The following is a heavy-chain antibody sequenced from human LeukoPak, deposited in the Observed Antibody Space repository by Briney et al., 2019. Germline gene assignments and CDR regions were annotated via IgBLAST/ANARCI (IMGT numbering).Heavy chain of an antibody. J-gene: IGHJ4*02. CDR1: GYTFTGYN. V-gene: IGHV1-2*02. D-gene: IGHD2-2*01. Sequence: GASLKVSSKAPGYTFTGYNMHWVRQAPGQGLEWMGWINPNSGGTNYAQKFQGRDTVTRDTSISTAYMELSRLRSDDTAVYYCAREGAGIVVPGDYWGQGTLVTVSS. CDR2: INPNSGGT. CDR3: AREGAGIVVPGDY.